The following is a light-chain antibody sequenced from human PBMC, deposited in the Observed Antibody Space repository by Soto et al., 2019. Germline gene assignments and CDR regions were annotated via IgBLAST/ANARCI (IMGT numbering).Light chain of an antibody. CDR3: HQYINAPWT. Sequence: DFVMTQSPDSLAVSLGERATINCKSSQSVLYSPNNNNYLSWYQQKPGQPPKLLIYWAYTRESGVPDRFRGSGSGTDFTLTITSLLAEDVAVYYCHQYINAPWTFGQGTKVEIK. J-gene: IGKJ1*01. CDR2: WAY. V-gene: IGKV4-1*01. CDR1: QSVLYSPNNNNY.